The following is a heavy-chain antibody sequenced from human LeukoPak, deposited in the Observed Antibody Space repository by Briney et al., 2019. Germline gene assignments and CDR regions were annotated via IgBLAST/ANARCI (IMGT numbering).Heavy chain of an antibody. V-gene: IGHV1-18*01. J-gene: IGHJ6*04. D-gene: IGHD3-3*01. CDR2: ISAYNGNT. CDR1: GYTFTSYG. CDR3: ARDHGGYYDFWSGYSVAQKMDV. Sequence: ASVTVSCKASGYTFTSYGISWVRQAPGQGLEWMGWISAYNGNTNYAQKLQGRVTMTTDTSTSTAYMELRSLRSDDTAVYYCARDHGGYYDFWSGYSVAQKMDVWGKGTTVTVSS.